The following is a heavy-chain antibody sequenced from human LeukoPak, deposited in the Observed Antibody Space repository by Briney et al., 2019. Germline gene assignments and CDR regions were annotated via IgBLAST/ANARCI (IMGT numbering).Heavy chain of an antibody. CDR1: GFTFSSYA. Sequence: PGGSLRLSCAASGFTFSSYAMHWVRQAPGKGLEYVSAISSNGGSTYYANSVKGRFTIPRDNSKNTLYLQMGSLRAEDMAVYYCARGSLAGSFDYWGQGTLVTVSS. V-gene: IGHV3-64*01. CDR3: ARGSLAGSFDY. J-gene: IGHJ4*02. CDR2: ISSNGGST. D-gene: IGHD6-19*01.